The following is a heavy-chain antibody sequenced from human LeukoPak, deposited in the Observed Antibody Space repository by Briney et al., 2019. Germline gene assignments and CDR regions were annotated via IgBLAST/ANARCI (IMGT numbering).Heavy chain of an antibody. J-gene: IGHJ3*02. CDR3: ARTAYDIFTDGAFDI. V-gene: IGHV4-59*01. Sequence: GSLRLSCAASGFSFSSYSMNWVRQAPGKGLEWIGYIYYSGSTNYNPSLKSRVTISVDTSKNQISLKLSSVTAADTAVYYCARTAYDIFTDGAFDIWGQGTMVTVSS. D-gene: IGHD3-9*01. CDR2: IYYSGST. CDR1: GFSFSSYS.